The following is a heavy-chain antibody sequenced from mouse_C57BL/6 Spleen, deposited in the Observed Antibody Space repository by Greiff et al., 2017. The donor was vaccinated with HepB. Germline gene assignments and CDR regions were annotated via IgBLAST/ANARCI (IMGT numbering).Heavy chain of an antibody. J-gene: IGHJ3*01. CDR3: ARGGRAAY. CDR2: IYPGDGDT. V-gene: IGHV1-82*01. CDR1: GYAFSSSW. Sequence: VQLQQSGPELVQPGASVKISCKASGYAFSSSWMNWVKQRPGKGLEWIGRIYPGDGDTTYNGKFKGKATLTAGKSSSTAYMQLSSLTSEDSAVYFCARGGRAAYWGQGTLVTVSA. D-gene: IGHD3-3*01.